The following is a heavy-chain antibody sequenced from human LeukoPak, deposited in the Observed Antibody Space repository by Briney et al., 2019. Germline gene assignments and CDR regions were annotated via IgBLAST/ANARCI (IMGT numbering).Heavy chain of an antibody. V-gene: IGHV3-7*01. D-gene: IGHD4-23*01. CDR2: INQHGSER. Sequence: GGSLTLSCAASGSTFSSHWMMWVRQAPGKGLEWVANINQHGSERYFADSVKGRFTISRANAKTLLYLQMISLRAEDTAVYYCARPTMNRKLPFYYYYYGMDVWGQGTTVTVSS. J-gene: IGHJ6*02. CDR3: ARPTMNRKLPFYYYYYGMDV. CDR1: GSTFSSHW.